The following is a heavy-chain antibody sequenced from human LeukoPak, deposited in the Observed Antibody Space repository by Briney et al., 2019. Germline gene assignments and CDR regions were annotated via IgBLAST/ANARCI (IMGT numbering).Heavy chain of an antibody. CDR1: GYTFTGYG. CDR3: ARADSGGYYVAYWY. D-gene: IGHD3-22*01. Sequence: ASVKVSCKASGYTFTGYGIIWVRQAPGQGIEWLGWISAYKGSTKYPQMFQGRVTVTTDTSTSTAYMELRSLRSGDTAVYYCARADSGGYYVAYWYWGQGTLVTVS. J-gene: IGHJ4*02. V-gene: IGHV1-18*01. CDR2: ISAYKGST.